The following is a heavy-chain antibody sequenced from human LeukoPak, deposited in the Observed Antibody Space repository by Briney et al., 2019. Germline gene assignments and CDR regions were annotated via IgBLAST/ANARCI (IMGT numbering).Heavy chain of an antibody. CDR1: GYSFTSYW. Sequence: GESLKISCKGSGYSFTSYWIGWVRQMPGKGLEWMGIIYPGDSDTRYSPSFQGQVTIPADKSISTAYLQWSSLKASDTAMYYCARHGSSGWYSNAFDIWGQGTMVTVSS. J-gene: IGHJ3*02. CDR2: IYPGDSDT. D-gene: IGHD6-19*01. CDR3: ARHGSSGWYSNAFDI. V-gene: IGHV5-51*01.